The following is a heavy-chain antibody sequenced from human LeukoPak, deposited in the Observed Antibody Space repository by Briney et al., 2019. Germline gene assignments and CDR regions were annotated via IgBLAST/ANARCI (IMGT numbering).Heavy chain of an antibody. CDR2: ISAYNGNT. Sequence: PSVKLSCKASGYIFTRYGISWVRQAPGQGLEWMGWISAYNGNTNYVQKFQGRVTMTTDTSTSTAYMELRSLTADDTAVYYCARGSRPIDHWGQGALVTVSS. D-gene: IGHD6-13*01. V-gene: IGHV1-18*01. CDR3: ARGSRPIDH. CDR1: GYIFTRYG. J-gene: IGHJ4*02.